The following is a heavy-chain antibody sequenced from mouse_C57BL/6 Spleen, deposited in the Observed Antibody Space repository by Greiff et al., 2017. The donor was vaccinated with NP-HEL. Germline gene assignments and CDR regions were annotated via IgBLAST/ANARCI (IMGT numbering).Heavy chain of an antibody. J-gene: IGHJ2*01. CDR2: INPYNGGT. CDR3: ARKGTAQATFDY. D-gene: IGHD3-2*02. Sequence: VQLQQSGPVLVKPGASVKMSCKASGYTFTDYYMNWVKQSHGKSLEWIGVINPYNGGTSYNQKFKGKATLTVDKSSSTAYMELNNLTSEDSAVYYCARKGTAQATFDYWGQGTTLTVSS. V-gene: IGHV1-19*01. CDR1: GYTFTDYY.